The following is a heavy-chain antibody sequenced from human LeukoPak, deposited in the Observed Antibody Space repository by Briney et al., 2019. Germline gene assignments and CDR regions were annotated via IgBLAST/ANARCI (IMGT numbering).Heavy chain of an antibody. D-gene: IGHD4-11*01. CDR1: GFTVSSNY. CDR3: ARVYSNPAYFDY. Sequence: GGSLRLSCAASGFTVSSNYMSWVRQAPGKGLEWVSVIYSGGSTYYADSVKGRFTISRDNSKSTLYLQMNSLRAEDTAVYYCARVYSNPAYFDYWGQGTLVTVSS. V-gene: IGHV3-53*05. CDR2: IYSGGST. J-gene: IGHJ4*02.